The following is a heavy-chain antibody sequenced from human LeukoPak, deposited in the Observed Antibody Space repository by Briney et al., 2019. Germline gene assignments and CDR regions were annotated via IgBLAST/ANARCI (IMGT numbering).Heavy chain of an antibody. CDR1: GFTFSSYD. CDR3: VRVAAAGKGFDY. J-gene: IGHJ4*02. D-gene: IGHD6-13*01. Sequence: GGSLRLSCAVSGFTFSSYDMHWVRQATGKGLEWVSAIDTAGDTYYTRCVKGRFTISRENAKNSLYLQMNSLRAGDTAVYYCVRVAAAGKGFDYWGQGTLVTVSS. V-gene: IGHV3-13*01. CDR2: IDTAGDT.